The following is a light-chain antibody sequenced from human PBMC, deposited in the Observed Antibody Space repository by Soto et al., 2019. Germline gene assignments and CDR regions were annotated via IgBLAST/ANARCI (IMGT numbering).Light chain of an antibody. CDR1: SSDDGGYNY. Sequence: QSVLTQPPSASGSPGQSVTISCIGTSSDDGGYNYVSWYQQHPGKAPKLMIYEVSKRPSGVPDRFSGSKSGNTASLTVSGLQAEDEADYSCSSYAASNNLGVFGGGTKLTVL. J-gene: IGLJ2*01. CDR3: SSYAASNNLGV. V-gene: IGLV2-8*01. CDR2: EVS.